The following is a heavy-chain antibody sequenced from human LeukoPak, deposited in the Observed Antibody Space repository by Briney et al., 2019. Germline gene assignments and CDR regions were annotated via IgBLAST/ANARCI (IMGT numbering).Heavy chain of an antibody. J-gene: IGHJ6*03. V-gene: IGHV4-4*07. CDR1: GGSISSYY. CDR3: AREGYYYDSSGYYYPSYYYYYMDV. Sequence: SETLSLTCTVSGGSISSYYWSWIRQPAGKGLEWIGRIYTSGSTNYNPSLKSRVTMSVDTSKNQFSLKLSSVTAADTAVYYCAREGYYYDSSGYYYPSYYYYYMDVWGKGTTVTVSS. CDR2: IYTSGST. D-gene: IGHD3-22*01.